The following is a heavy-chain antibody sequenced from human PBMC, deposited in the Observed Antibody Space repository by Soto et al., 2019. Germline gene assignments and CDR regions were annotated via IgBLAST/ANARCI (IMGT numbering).Heavy chain of an antibody. V-gene: IGHV4-61*08. CDR1: GGSISRGDYY. D-gene: IGHD1-26*01. CDR2: IYYSGST. Sequence: SEALSLTCTVSGGSISRGDYYWSWIRQAPGKGLEWIGYIYYSGSTNYNPSLKSRVTISVDTSKNQFSLKLSSVTAADTAVYYCAREKGWELLTGGDAFDIWGQGTMVTVSS. J-gene: IGHJ3*02. CDR3: AREKGWELLTGGDAFDI.